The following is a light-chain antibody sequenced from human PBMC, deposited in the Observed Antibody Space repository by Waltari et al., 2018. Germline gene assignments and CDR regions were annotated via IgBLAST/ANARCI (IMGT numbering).Light chain of an antibody. V-gene: IGLV4-69*01. CDR2: VNSDGSH. J-gene: IGLJ3*02. CDR1: SGYSSNV. Sequence: LVLTQSPSASASLGVSVKLTGTLRSGYSSNVIACPQQQPGKGPRYLMKVNSDGSHRKGDDIPDRFSASKSGTECQLTISSLQSEDEADYFCQTGGHGTWVFGGGTKLTVL. CDR3: QTGGHGTWV.